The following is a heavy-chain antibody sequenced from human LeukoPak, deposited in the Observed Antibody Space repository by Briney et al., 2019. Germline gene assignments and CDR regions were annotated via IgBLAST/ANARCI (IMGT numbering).Heavy chain of an antibody. CDR3: AGIGSGWFFDY. Sequence: KTSETLSLTCSVSGGSISNGGYYWSWIRQHPGKGLEWIGYIYYSGSTYYNPSLKSRVTISVDTSKNQFSLKLSSVTAADTAVYYCAGIGSGWFFDYWGQGTLVTVSS. V-gene: IGHV4-31*03. CDR1: GGSISNGGYY. D-gene: IGHD6-19*01. CDR2: IYYSGST. J-gene: IGHJ4*02.